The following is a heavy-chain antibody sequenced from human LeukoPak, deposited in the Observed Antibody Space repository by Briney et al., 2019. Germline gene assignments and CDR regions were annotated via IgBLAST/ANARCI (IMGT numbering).Heavy chain of an antibody. J-gene: IGHJ4*02. D-gene: IGHD5-18*01. V-gene: IGHV3-23*01. CDR3: AKIGDTAMADSFDY. CDR1: GFTFSGYA. CDR2: ISGSGGST. Sequence: PGGSLRLSCAASGFTFSGYAMSWVRQPPGKGLEGVSAISGSGGSTYYADSVKGRFTISRDNSKNTLYLQMNSLRAEDTAVYYCAKIGDTAMADSFDYWGQGTLVTVSS.